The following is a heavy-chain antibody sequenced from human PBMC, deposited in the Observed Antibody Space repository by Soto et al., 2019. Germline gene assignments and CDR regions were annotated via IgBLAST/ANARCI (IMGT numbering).Heavy chain of an antibody. J-gene: IGHJ2*01. CDR1: GFTFSNYG. Sequence: GGSLKLSCAASGFTFSNYGMHWARQAPGKGLERVAAILCDGSNKYYADSVKGRFTISRDNSKNTLYLQMNSLRAEDTAVYNCAKEPVGPDWYFDLWGRGTLVTVSS. CDR3: AKEPVGPDWYFDL. V-gene: IGHV3-33*06. CDR2: ILCDGSNK.